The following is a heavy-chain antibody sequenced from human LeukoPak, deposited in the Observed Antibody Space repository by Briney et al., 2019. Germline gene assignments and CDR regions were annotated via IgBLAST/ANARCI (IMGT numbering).Heavy chain of an antibody. CDR1: GYTFTSYG. Sequence: ASVKVSCKASGYTFTSYGISWVRQAPGQGLEWMGWISAYNGNTNYAQKLQGRVTMTTDTSTSTAYMELRSLRSDDTAVYYCARDVPDDSSGYNDYWGQGTLVTVSS. D-gene: IGHD3-22*01. V-gene: IGHV1-18*01. J-gene: IGHJ4*02. CDR3: ARDVPDDSSGYNDY. CDR2: ISAYNGNT.